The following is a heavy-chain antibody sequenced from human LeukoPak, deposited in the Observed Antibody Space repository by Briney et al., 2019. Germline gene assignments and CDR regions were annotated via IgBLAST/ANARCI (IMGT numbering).Heavy chain of an antibody. CDR1: GGSISSYY. V-gene: IGHV4-59*08. Sequence: TSETLSLTCTVSGGSISSYYWSWLRQPPGKGLEWVGYIYYSGSTNYNPSLKSRVTISVDTSKNQFSLKLSSVTAADTAVYYCARHKTHGYSSGWYMLYFDYWGQGTLVTVSS. CDR3: ARHKTHGYSSGWYMLYFDY. J-gene: IGHJ4*02. D-gene: IGHD6-19*01. CDR2: IYYSGST.